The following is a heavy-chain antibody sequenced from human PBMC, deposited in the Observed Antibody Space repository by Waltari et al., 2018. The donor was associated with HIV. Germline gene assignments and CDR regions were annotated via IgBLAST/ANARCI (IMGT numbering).Heavy chain of an antibody. CDR3: ARHYAWFDILTGSPPTYYFDS. D-gene: IGHD3-9*01. V-gene: IGHV4-39*01. J-gene: IGHJ4*02. Sequence: QLKLLQSGPRLVKPSETLSLPCSVSGASISSRPYYWGWIREPPGKGLQYLGSIYYSGSTYYNPSLNSRLTLSADTSKNQFSLRLNSVTAADTAVYYCARHYAWFDILTGSPPTYYFDSWGPGSLVTVS. CDR2: IYYSGST. CDR1: GASISSRPYY.